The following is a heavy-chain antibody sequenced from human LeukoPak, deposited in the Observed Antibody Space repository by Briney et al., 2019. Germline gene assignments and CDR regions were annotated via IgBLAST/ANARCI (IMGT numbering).Heavy chain of an antibody. V-gene: IGHV1-2*02. CDR2: INPNSGVT. J-gene: IGHJ4*02. CDR3: ARGGETGSPRVPFDY. CDR1: GYTFTGYF. Sequence: ASVKVSCKASGYTFTGYFIHWVRQAPGQGLEWMGWINPNSGVTKYAQKFQGRVTMTRDTSISTAYMELSRLRSDDTAVYYCARGGETGSPRVPFDYWGQGTLVTVSS. D-gene: IGHD1-1*01.